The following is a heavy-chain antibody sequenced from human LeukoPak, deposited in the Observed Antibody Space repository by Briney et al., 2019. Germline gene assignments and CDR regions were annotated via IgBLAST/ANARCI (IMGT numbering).Heavy chain of an antibody. CDR3: ARDPSGYYNNNWFDP. V-gene: IGHV3-11*01. Sequence: GGSLRLSCAASGFTFNDYYMSWIRQAPGKGLEWVSYISSSGSTIYYADSVKGRFTISRDNAKNSLYLQMNSLRAEDTAVYYCARDPSGYYNNNWFDPWGQGTLVTVSS. CDR2: ISSSGSTI. D-gene: IGHD3-3*01. CDR1: GFTFNDYY. J-gene: IGHJ5*02.